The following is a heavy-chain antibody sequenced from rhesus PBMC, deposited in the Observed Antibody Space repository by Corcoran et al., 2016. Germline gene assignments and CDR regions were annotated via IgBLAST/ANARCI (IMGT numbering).Heavy chain of an antibody. D-gene: IGHD5-30*01. J-gene: IGHJ4*01. CDR3: TSGYSGLKFDY. Sequence: EVQLVESGGGLVQPGGSLRLSCAASGFTFSSYGMSWVRQAPGKGLEWVSSLSSASSYIYYADSVKGRCTISRDNAKNSLSLQMNSLRAEDTAVYDCTSGYSGLKFDYWGQGVLVTVSS. CDR1: GFTFSSYG. CDR2: LSSASSYI. V-gene: IGHV3S16*01.